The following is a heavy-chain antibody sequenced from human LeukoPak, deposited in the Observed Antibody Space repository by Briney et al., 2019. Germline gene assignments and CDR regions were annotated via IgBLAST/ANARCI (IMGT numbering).Heavy chain of an antibody. CDR1: GFTFSNYW. V-gene: IGHV3-74*01. Sequence: GGSLRLSCAASGFTFSNYWVHWVRQAPGKGLVWVSRINFDGTRINYADSVKGRFTISRDNAKNSLYLQMDSLRAEDTAVYYCARVYSGYDWRYFDYWGQGTLVTVSS. CDR3: ARVYSGYDWRYFDY. J-gene: IGHJ4*02. D-gene: IGHD5-12*01. CDR2: INFDGTRI.